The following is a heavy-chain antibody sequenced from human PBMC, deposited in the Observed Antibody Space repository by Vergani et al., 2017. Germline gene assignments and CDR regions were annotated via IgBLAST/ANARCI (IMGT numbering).Heavy chain of an antibody. V-gene: IGHV3-30*02. CDR1: GFIFGSYA. CDR3: AKLAFDSSGSPNFFHS. J-gene: IGHJ4*02. Sequence: QVQLVESGGGVVQPGESLRLSCAASGFIFGSYAMHWVRQAPGKGLEWVAFIRYDGANTYYADAVTGRFTISRDNSKDTLYLQMNSLRPEDSALYYCAKLAFDSSGSPNFFHSWGQGTLVTVSS. D-gene: IGHD3-22*01. CDR2: IRYDGANT.